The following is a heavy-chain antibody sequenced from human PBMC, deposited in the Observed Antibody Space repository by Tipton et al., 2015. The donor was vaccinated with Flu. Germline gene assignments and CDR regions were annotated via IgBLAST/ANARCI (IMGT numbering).Heavy chain of an antibody. D-gene: IGHD2-8*01. CDR1: GFTFSSYA. Sequence: GSLRLSCAASGFTFSSYAMSWVRQAPGKGLEWVSAISGSGGSTYYADSVKGRFTISRDNSKNTLYLQMNSLRAKDTAVYYCAKESGRVYAMGELGYYYYYGMDVWGQGTTVTVSS. J-gene: IGHJ6*02. CDR3: AKESGRVYAMGELGYYYYYGMDV. V-gene: IGHV3-23*01. CDR2: ISGSGGST.